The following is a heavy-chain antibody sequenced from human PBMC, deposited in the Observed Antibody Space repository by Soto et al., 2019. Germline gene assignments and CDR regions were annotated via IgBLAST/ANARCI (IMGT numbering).Heavy chain of an antibody. V-gene: IGHV1-69*12. Sequence: QVQLVQSGAEVKKPGSSVKVSCKTSGGTFRTSAISWVRQAPGQGLEWMGGIMPVFPTPDYAQKFQGRVTITADETTGTAYMELSSLRSADTAVYYCAREKDRQQLGGNYYYIMDVWGQGTTVTVSS. CDR3: AREKDRQQLGGNYYYIMDV. CDR2: IMPVFPTP. J-gene: IGHJ6*01. CDR1: GGTFRTSA. D-gene: IGHD3-3*02.